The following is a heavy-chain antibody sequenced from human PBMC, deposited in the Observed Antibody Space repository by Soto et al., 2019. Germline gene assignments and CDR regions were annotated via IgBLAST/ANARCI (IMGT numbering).Heavy chain of an antibody. V-gene: IGHV1-69*13. Sequence: SVKVSCKASGGTLSSYAISWVRQAPGQGLEWMGGIIPIFGTANYAQKFQGRVTITADESTSTAYMELSSLRSEDTAVYYCARALGYCSSTSCYTGDYYYGMDVWGQGTTVTVSS. J-gene: IGHJ6*02. CDR2: IIPIFGTA. D-gene: IGHD2-2*02. CDR1: GGTLSSYA. CDR3: ARALGYCSSTSCYTGDYYYGMDV.